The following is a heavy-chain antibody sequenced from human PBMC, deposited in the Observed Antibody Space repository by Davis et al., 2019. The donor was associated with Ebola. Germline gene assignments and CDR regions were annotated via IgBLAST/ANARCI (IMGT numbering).Heavy chain of an antibody. CDR1: GYTFSSYW. J-gene: IGHJ5*02. D-gene: IGHD2-8*01. CDR3: ARQVYVTSSGGWFDP. V-gene: IGHV5-51*01. CDR2: IYPGDSVT. Sequence: PGGSLRLSCKGSGYTFSSYWIGWVRQMPGKGLEWMGIIYPGDSVTTYSPSFQGQVTISADKSINTAYLQWSSLKASDTATYYCARQVYVTSSGGWFDPWGQGTLVTVSS.